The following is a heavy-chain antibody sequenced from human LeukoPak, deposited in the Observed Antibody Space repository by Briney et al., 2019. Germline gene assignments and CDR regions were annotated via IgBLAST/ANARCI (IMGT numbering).Heavy chain of an antibody. V-gene: IGHV7-4-1*02. CDR1: GYTFTSYA. CDR3: ARGPYYDFWSGYRPPDY. J-gene: IGHJ4*02. CDR2: INTNTGNP. D-gene: IGHD3-3*01. Sequence: ASVKVSCKASGYTFTSYAMNWVRQAPGQGLEWMGWINTNTGNPTYAQGFTGRFVFSSDTSVSTAYLQISSLKAEDTAVYYCARGPYYDFWSGYRPPDYWGQGTLVTVSS.